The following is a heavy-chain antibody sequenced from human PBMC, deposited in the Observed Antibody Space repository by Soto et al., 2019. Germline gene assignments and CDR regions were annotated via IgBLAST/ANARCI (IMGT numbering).Heavy chain of an antibody. CDR1: GFTFSDYY. CDR2: ISSSGSTI. CDR3: ARVRYDYVWGSYRSQNPDY. D-gene: IGHD3-16*02. Sequence: GGSLRLSCAASGFTFSDYYMSWIRQAPGKGLEWVSYISSSGSTIYYADSVKGRFTISRDNAKNSLYLQMNSPRAEDTAVYYCARVRYDYVWGSYRSQNPDYWGQGTLVIV. J-gene: IGHJ4*02. V-gene: IGHV3-11*01.